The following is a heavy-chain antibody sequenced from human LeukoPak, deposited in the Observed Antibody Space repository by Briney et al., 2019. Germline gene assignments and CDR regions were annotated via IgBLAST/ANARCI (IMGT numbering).Heavy chain of an antibody. D-gene: IGHD5-12*01. Sequence: PSETLPLTCAVSGGSISSGGYSWSWIRQPPGKGLEWIGYIYHSGSTYYNPSLKSRVTISVDRSKNQFSLKLSSVTAADTAVYYCAGGYSGYDRHAADFGYWGQGTLVTVSS. CDR1: GGSISSGGYS. J-gene: IGHJ4*02. V-gene: IGHV4-30-2*01. CDR3: AGGYSGYDRHAADFGY. CDR2: IYHSGST.